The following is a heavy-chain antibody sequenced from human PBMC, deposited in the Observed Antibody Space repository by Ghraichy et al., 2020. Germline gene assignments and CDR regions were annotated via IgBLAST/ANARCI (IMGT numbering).Heavy chain of an antibody. D-gene: IGHD1-7*01. Sequence: SETLSLTCTVSGGSISSSSYYWGWIRQPPGKGLEWIGRIYYSGSTYYNPSLKSRVTISVDTSKNQFSLKLSSVTAADTAVYYCARLTGTTIDYWGQGTLVTVSS. CDR1: GGSISSSSYY. V-gene: IGHV4-39*01. CDR3: ARLTGTTIDY. J-gene: IGHJ4*02. CDR2: IYYSGST.